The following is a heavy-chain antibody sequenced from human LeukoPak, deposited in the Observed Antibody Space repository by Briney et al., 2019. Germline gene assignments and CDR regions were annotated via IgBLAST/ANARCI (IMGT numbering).Heavy chain of an antibody. CDR3: AKSPGDTRSYYYMDV. CDR1: GFTFSTYS. Sequence: GGSLRLSCTASGFTFSTYSMSWVRQAPGEGLEWVANITQDGSEKDYVDSVKGRFTISRDNAKNSLYLQINSLRAEDTAIYYCAKSPGDTRSYYYMDVWGKGTTVTVSS. CDR2: ITQDGSEK. D-gene: IGHD5-18*01. V-gene: IGHV3-7*03. J-gene: IGHJ6*03.